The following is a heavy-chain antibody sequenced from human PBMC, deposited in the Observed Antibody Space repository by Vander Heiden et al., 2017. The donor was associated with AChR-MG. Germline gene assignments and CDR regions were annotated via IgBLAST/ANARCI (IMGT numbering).Heavy chain of an antibody. D-gene: IGHD3-10*01. Sequence: QVQLVESGGGVVQPGRSLRLSCAASGFTFSRYGMPWVRQAPGKGLEWVAVIWYDGSNKYYADSVKGRFTISRDNSKNTLYLQMNSLRAEDTAVYYCARDVPLYGSGSSYYYYYMDVWGKGTTVTVSS. CDR1: GFTFSRYG. J-gene: IGHJ6*03. CDR3: ARDVPLYGSGSSYYYYYMDV. V-gene: IGHV3-33*01. CDR2: IWYDGSNK.